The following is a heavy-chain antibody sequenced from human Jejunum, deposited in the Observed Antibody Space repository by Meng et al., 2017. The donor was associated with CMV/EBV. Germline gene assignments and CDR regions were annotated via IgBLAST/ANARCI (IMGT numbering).Heavy chain of an antibody. J-gene: IGHJ4*02. Sequence: FNFRDYYMSWVRQAPGKGLEWLSSISTTSIYISYADSVKGRFSISRDNVKNSVYLQMNSLRSEDTAMYYCATDRMDTSARRGFFDYWGQGTLVTVSS. CDR2: ISTTSIYI. D-gene: IGHD5-18*01. CDR1: FNFRDYY. V-gene: IGHV3-11*06. CDR3: ATDRMDTSARRGFFDY.